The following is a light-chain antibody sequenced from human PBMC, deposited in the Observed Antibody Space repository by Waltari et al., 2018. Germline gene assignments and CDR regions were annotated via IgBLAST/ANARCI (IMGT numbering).Light chain of an antibody. Sequence: QSALTQPASVSGSPGQSITISCTGTSSDVGAYNYVSWYQQHPGKVPKLIIYDVSLRPSGVSFRFSGSKSDNTASLTISGLQAEDEADYYCISYTTSDTMIFGGGTKLTVL. J-gene: IGLJ2*01. CDR3: ISYTTSDTMI. CDR2: DVS. V-gene: IGLV2-14*03. CDR1: SSDVGAYNY.